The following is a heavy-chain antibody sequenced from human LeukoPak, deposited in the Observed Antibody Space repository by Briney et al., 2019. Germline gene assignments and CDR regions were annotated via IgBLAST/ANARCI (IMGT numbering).Heavy chain of an antibody. J-gene: IGHJ5*01. CDR2: ITGGDVFI. D-gene: IGHD1-26*01. Sequence: GGSLRLSCAASGFTFSSYTFDWVRQAPGKGLEWVSSITGGDVFIYQADSVKGRFTVSRDNAKNTLYLQMNRLRAEDTAVYYCAREGDLVGATMDSWGQGTLVIVSS. CDR3: AREGDLVGATMDS. CDR1: GFTFSSYT. V-gene: IGHV3-21*01.